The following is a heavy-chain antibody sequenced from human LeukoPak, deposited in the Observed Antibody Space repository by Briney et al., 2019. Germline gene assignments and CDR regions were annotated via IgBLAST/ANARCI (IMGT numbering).Heavy chain of an antibody. CDR1: GFTFSSYG. CDR3: ARDLMGIAYRGAFYY. CDR2: IRYDGSNK. Sequence: GGSLRLSCAASGFTFSSYGMHWVRQAPGKGLEWVAFIRYDGSNKYYADSVKGRFTISRDNSKNTLYLQMNSLRAEDTAVYYCARDLMGIAYRGAFYYWGQGALVTVSS. J-gene: IGHJ4*02. D-gene: IGHD6-13*01. V-gene: IGHV3-30*02.